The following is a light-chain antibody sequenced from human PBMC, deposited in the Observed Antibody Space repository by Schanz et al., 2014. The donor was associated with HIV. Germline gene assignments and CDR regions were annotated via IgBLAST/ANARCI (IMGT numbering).Light chain of an antibody. CDR2: GAS. J-gene: IGKJ3*01. CDR1: QSVNSNY. V-gene: IGKV3-20*01. Sequence: EIVLTQSPGTLSLSLGERATLSCRASQSVNSNYFAWYQQKPGQAPRLLIYGASNRATGIPDRFSGSGSGTDFILTISRLEPEDFGVYYCQQYGSSPLTFGPGSKLDVK. CDR3: QQYGSSPLT.